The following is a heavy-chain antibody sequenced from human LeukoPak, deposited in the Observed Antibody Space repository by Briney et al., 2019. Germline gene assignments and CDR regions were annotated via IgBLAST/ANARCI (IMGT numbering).Heavy chain of an antibody. CDR1: GFTFSSYA. CDR3: VKERPGKAYADY. D-gene: IGHD1-26*01. Sequence: GGSLRLSCAASGFTFSSYAMSWVRQAPGKGLEWVSAISGSGDKTYYADSVKGRLTVCRNNSRFPVHLQMNSLRGEDTAVYYCVKERPGKAYADYWGQGTLVTVSS. CDR2: ISGSGDKT. V-gene: IGHV3-23*01. J-gene: IGHJ4*02.